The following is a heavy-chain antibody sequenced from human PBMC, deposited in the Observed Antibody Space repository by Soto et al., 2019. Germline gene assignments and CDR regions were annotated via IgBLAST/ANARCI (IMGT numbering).Heavy chain of an antibody. V-gene: IGHV1-18*01. CDR2: ISAYNGNT. J-gene: IGHJ4*02. CDR3: ARGGHVVVVSAALDY. CDR1: GYTFTSYG. D-gene: IGHD2-21*01. Sequence: ASVKVSCKASGYTFTSYGISWVRQAPGQGLEWMGWISAYNGNTTYAQKLQDRVTMTTDTSTSTVYMELSSLTSEDTAVYYCARGGHVVVVSAALDYWGQGTLVTVSS.